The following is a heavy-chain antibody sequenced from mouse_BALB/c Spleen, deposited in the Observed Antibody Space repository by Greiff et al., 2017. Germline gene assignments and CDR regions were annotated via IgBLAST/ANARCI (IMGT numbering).Heavy chain of an antibody. CDR3: ARGREGGFDY. Sequence: EVQLQESGGGLVQPGGSLRLSCATSGFTFTDYYMSWVRQPPGKALEWLGFIRNKANGYTTEYSASVKGRFTISRDNSQSILYLQMNTLRAEDSATYYCARGREGGFDYWGQGTTLTVSS. CDR2: IRNKANGYTT. V-gene: IGHV7-3*02. J-gene: IGHJ2*01. CDR1: GFTFTDYY.